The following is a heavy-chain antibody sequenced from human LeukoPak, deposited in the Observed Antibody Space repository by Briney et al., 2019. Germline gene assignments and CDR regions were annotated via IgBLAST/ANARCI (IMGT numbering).Heavy chain of an antibody. Sequence: SETLSLTCTVSGGSISSGSYYWSWIRQPPGKGLEWIGYIYYSGSTNYNPSLKSRVTISVDTSKNQFSLKLSSVTAADTAVYYCARAYEWEPSTFDYWGQGTLVTVSS. CDR2: IYYSGST. CDR3: ARAYEWEPSTFDY. D-gene: IGHD1-26*01. CDR1: GGSISSGSYY. V-gene: IGHV4-61*01. J-gene: IGHJ4*02.